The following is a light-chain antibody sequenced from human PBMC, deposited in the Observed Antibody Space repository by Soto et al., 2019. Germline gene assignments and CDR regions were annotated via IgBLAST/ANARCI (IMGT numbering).Light chain of an antibody. J-gene: IGKJ1*01. Sequence: DIPMTQSPSTLSASVGDRVSITCRASQSISSWLAWYQQKPGKAPKLLIYKASILESGVPSRFSGSGSGTEFTLTISSLQPDDFATYYCQQYSSYWTFGQGTKVEIK. CDR3: QQYSSYWT. CDR1: QSISSW. V-gene: IGKV1-5*03. CDR2: KAS.